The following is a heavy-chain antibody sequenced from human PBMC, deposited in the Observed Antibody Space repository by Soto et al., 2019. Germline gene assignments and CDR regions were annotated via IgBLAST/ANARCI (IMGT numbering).Heavy chain of an antibody. V-gene: IGHV3-49*03. J-gene: IGHJ4*02. CDR3: TRAAHPAANPWSDY. Sequence: PGGSLRLSCTASGFTFGDYAMSWFRQAPGKGLEWVGFIRSKAYGGTTEYAASVKGRFTISRDDSKSIDYLQMNSLKTEDTAVYYCTRAAHPAANPWSDYWGQGTLVTVSS. CDR2: IRSKAYGGTT. D-gene: IGHD2-2*01. CDR1: GFTFGDYA.